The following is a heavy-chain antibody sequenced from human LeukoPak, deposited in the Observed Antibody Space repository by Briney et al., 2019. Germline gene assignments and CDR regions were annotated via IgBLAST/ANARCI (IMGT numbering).Heavy chain of an antibody. CDR1: GASISNGGYY. CDR3: APEEQQLRENWFDP. J-gene: IGHJ5*02. CDR2: IYYSGST. Sequence: PSETLSLTCTVSGASISNGGYYWGWIRQPPGKGLEWIGSIYYSGSTYYNPSLKSRVTISVDTSKNQFSLKLSSVTAADTAVYYCAPEEQQLRENWFDPWGQGTLVTVSS. D-gene: IGHD6-13*01. V-gene: IGHV4-39*01.